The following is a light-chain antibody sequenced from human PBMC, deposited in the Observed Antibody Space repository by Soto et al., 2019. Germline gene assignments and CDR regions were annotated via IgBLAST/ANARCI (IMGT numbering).Light chain of an antibody. V-gene: IGKV1-33*01. Sequence: DIQMTQSPSSLSASVGDRVTITGQASQDVSNYLNWYQQKLGKAPKLLIYDASNLETGVPSRFSGSGSGTYFTFTISSLQPEDFATYYCQQYSNLITFGQGTRLEI. CDR3: QQYSNLIT. J-gene: IGKJ5*01. CDR2: DAS. CDR1: QDVSNY.